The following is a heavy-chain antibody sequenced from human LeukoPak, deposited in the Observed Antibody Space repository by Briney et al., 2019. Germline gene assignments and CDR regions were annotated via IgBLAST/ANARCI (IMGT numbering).Heavy chain of an antibody. V-gene: IGHV3-30*18. CDR1: GFTFSSYG. CDR3: AKVPWGYGGNSGSWYFDL. D-gene: IGHD4-23*01. J-gene: IGHJ2*01. CDR2: ISYDGSNK. Sequence: GGSLRLSCAASGFTFSSYGMHWVRQAPGKGLEWVAVISYDGSNKYYADSAKGRFTISRDNPKNTLYLQMNSLRAEDTAVYYCAKVPWGYGGNSGSWYFDLWGRGTLVTVSS.